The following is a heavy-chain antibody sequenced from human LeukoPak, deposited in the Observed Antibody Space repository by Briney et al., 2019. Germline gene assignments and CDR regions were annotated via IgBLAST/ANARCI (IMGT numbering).Heavy chain of an antibody. D-gene: IGHD1-1*01. CDR2: INSDGSST. CDR3: VRGTGYNVFDY. V-gene: IGHV3-74*01. Sequence: GGSLRLSCAASGLTFSSYWMHWARQAPGKGLVWVSRINSDGSSTSYADSVKGRFTISRDNAKNTLYLQMNSLRAEDTAVYYCVRGTGYNVFDYWGQGTLVTVSS. J-gene: IGHJ4*02. CDR1: GLTFSSYW.